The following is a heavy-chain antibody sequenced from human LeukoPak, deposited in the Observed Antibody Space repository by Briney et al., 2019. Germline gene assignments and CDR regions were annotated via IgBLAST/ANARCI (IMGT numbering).Heavy chain of an antibody. J-gene: IGHJ4*02. CDR2: ISYDGSNK. CDR3: AKGGKWDVTPFDY. V-gene: IGHV3-30-3*01. CDR1: GFTFSSYA. D-gene: IGHD1-26*01. Sequence: PGRSLRLSCAASGFTFSSYAMHWVRQAPGKGLEWVAVISYDGSNKYYADSVKGRFTISRDNSKNTLYLQVNSLRAEDTAVYYCAKGGKWDVTPFDYWGQGTLVTVPS.